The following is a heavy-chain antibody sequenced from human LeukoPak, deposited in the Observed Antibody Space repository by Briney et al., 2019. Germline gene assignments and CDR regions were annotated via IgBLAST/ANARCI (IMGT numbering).Heavy chain of an antibody. V-gene: IGHV4-59*01. Sequence: PSETQSLTCTVSGGSISSYYWSWIRQPPGKGLEWIGYIYYSGSTNYNPSLKSRVTISVDTSKNQFSLKQSSVTAADTAVYYCVRVDTAMVIDYWGQGTLVTVSS. CDR2: IYYSGST. D-gene: IGHD5-18*01. CDR1: GGSISSYY. J-gene: IGHJ4*02. CDR3: VRVDTAMVIDY.